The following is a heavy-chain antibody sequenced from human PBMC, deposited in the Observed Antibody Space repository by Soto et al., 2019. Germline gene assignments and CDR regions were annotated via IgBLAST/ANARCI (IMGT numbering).Heavy chain of an antibody. Sequence: EVQLLESGGGLVQPGGSLRLSCVASGFSFSGYAMSWVRQAPGKGLVWVSSITGTGVSIYYADSVRGRFTISRDNSKNTLYVQMSSLRAEDAARYYCAKDSIPYSSSYDLDHWGRGALVTVSS. CDR1: GFSFSGYA. J-gene: IGHJ4*02. CDR3: AKDSIPYSSSYDLDH. CDR2: ITGTGVSI. D-gene: IGHD6-6*01. V-gene: IGHV3-23*01.